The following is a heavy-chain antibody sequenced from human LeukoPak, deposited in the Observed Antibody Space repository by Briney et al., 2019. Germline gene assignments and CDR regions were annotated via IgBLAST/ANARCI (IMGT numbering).Heavy chain of an antibody. Sequence: GGSLRLSCAASGFTFSRYWMSWVRQAPGKGLEWVANIKQDGSEKYYVDSVKGRFTISRDNAKISLYLQMNSLRAEDTAVYHCARSAGSSGWYEGYYFDYWGQGTLVTVSS. D-gene: IGHD6-13*01. CDR1: GFTFSRYW. V-gene: IGHV3-7*01. J-gene: IGHJ4*02. CDR3: ARSAGSSGWYEGYYFDY. CDR2: IKQDGSEK.